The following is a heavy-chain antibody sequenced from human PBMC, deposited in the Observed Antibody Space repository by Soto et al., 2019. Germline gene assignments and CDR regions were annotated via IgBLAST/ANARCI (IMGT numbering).Heavy chain of an antibody. CDR2: ISGSGGST. D-gene: IGHD6-13*01. CDR1: GFTFSNYA. J-gene: IGHJ6*02. V-gene: IGHV3-23*01. Sequence: PGGSLRRSCAASGFTFSNYAMSWVRQAPGKGLEWVSAISGSGGSTYYADSVKGRFTISRDNSKNTLYLQMNSLRAEDTAVYYCAKGIAAAGTGMDVWGQGTTVTVSS. CDR3: AKGIAAAGTGMDV.